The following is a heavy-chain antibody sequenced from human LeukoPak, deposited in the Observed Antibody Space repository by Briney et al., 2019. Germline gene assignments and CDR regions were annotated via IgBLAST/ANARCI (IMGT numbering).Heavy chain of an antibody. D-gene: IGHD5-18*01. J-gene: IGHJ4*02. V-gene: IGHV4-59*01. CDR1: GGSFSGYY. CDR3: AREGGYSYAKYFDF. CDR2: IYYSGSS. Sequence: SETLSLTCAVYGGSFSGYYWSWIRQPPGKGLECIGFIYYSGSSNYNPSLKSRVTISVDTSKNQFSLKLSSVTAADTAVYYCAREGGYSYAKYFDFWGQGTLVTVSS.